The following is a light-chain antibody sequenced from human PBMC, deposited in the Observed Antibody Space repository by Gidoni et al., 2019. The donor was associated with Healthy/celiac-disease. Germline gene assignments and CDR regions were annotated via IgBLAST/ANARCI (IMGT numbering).Light chain of an antibody. J-gene: IGKJ4*01. CDR2: DAS. Sequence: ETVLTHSPATLTLSPGERATLSCRASQSVSSYLAWYQQKPGQAPRLLIYDASNRATGIPARFSGSGSGTYFTLTISSLEPEDFAVYYCQQRSNWPLTFXGXTKVEIK. CDR1: QSVSSY. V-gene: IGKV3-11*01. CDR3: QQRSNWPLT.